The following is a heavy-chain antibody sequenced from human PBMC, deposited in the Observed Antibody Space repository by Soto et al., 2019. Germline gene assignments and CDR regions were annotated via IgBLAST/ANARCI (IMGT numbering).Heavy chain of an antibody. J-gene: IGHJ5*01. CDR2: IKQAGSEK. D-gene: IGHD3-10*01. V-gene: IGHV3-7*01. CDR1: GFTFSSYW. CDR3: ATERGSGLHEEYWFES. Sequence: EVQLVESGGGLVQPGGSLSLSCAASGFTFSSYWMSWVRQAPGKGLEWVAHIKQAGSEKYYVDSVKGRFTISRDNAKHSPSLPMTSLRAEDTAVYYCATERGSGLHEEYWFESWGQGTLVTGSS.